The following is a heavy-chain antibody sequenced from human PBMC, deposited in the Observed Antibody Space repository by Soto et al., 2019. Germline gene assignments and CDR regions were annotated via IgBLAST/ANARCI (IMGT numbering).Heavy chain of an antibody. D-gene: IGHD2-2*01. Sequence: ASVKVSCKASGYNFTGYYMHWVRQAPGQGLEWMGWINPNSGGTNYAQKFQGRVTMTRDTSISTAYMELSRLRSDDTAVYYCARDRGYCSSTSCYFDYYFDYWGQGTLVTVS. CDR1: GYNFTGYY. CDR3: ARDRGYCSSTSCYFDYYFDY. CDR2: INPNSGGT. J-gene: IGHJ4*02. V-gene: IGHV1-2*02.